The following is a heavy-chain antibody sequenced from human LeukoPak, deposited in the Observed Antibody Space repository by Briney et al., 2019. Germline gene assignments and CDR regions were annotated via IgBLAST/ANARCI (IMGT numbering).Heavy chain of an antibody. J-gene: IGHJ4*02. V-gene: IGHV3-23*01. CDR2: ISGSGDST. CDR1: GFTLSTYA. Sequence: PGGSLRLSCAASGFTLSTYAVNWVRQAPGKGLEWVSTISGSGDSTYYADSVKGRFTISRDNSKNTLYLQMNSLRVEDTAVYYCARDSHKGFWGQGTLVTVSS. CDR3: ARDSHKGF.